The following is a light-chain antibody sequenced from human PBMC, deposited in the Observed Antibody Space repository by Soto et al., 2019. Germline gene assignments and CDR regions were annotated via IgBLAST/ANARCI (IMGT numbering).Light chain of an antibody. CDR1: QSISNL. CDR3: QQYSGYPLT. CDR2: KAS. J-gene: IGKJ5*01. Sequence: DIQMTQSPSTLSASVGDRVTITCRASQSISNLLAWYQQKPGRAPTLLIYKASTLESGVPSRFSGSGSRTEFTRTSSSLQPDDLATYYCQQYSGYPLTFGQGTRLVIE. V-gene: IGKV1-5*03.